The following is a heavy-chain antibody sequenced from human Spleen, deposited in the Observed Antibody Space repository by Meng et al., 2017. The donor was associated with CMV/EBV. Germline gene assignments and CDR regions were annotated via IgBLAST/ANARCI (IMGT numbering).Heavy chain of an antibody. CDR3: ARMGYGYNYFDY. CDR2: IDWDDDK. D-gene: IGHD5-24*01. Sequence: SGPTLVKPRQTLTLTCSFSGFSLTTSGMRVNWIRQPPGKALEWLARIDWDDDKFYNTPLKTRLTISKDTSKNHVVLTMTNMHPVDTATYYCARMGYGYNYFDYWGQGTLVTVSS. J-gene: IGHJ4*02. V-gene: IGHV2-70D*14. CDR1: GFSLTTSGMR.